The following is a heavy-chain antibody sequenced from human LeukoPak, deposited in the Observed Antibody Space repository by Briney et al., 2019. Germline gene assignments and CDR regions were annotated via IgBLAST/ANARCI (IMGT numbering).Heavy chain of an antibody. CDR2: IYHSGST. V-gene: IGHV4-30-2*01. J-gene: IGHJ3*02. CDR3: ARSQLWSDHDAFDI. CDR1: GGSNSSGGYY. Sequence: PSQTLSLTCIVSGGSNSSGGYYWIWIRQPPGKGREGLGYIYHSGSTYYNPSLKSRVTISVDRSKNQFSLKLSSVTAADTAVYYCARSQLWSDHDAFDIWGQGTMVTVSS. D-gene: IGHD5-18*01.